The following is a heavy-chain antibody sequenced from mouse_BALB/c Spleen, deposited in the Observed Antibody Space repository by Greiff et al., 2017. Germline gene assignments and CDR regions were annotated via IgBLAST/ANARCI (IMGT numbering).Heavy chain of an antibody. CDR2: INPSSGYT. D-gene: IGHD1-1*01. Sequence: LVESGAELVRPGASVKMSCKASGYTFTSYTMHWVKQRPGQGLEWIGYINPSSGYTNYNQKFKDKATLTADKSSSTAYMQLSSLTSEDSAVYYCARERYAVVVPYFDDWGQGTTLTVSS. CDR1: GYTFTSYT. J-gene: IGHJ2*01. V-gene: IGHV1-4*01. CDR3: ARERYAVVVPYFDD.